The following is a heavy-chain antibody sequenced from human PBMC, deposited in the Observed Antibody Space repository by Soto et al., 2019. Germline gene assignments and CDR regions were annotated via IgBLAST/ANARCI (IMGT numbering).Heavy chain of an antibody. J-gene: IGHJ4*01. CDR3: ATIRVRGGPLRFED. CDR1: GGLISKYS. D-gene: IGHD5-12*01. CDR2: VLPISGST. V-gene: IGHV1-69*06. Sequence: QVQLVQSGAEVRKPGSSVKVSCKTSGGLISKYSFNWVRQAPGQGLEWMGGVLPISGSTDYAQKFQGRLTITADRATSTVYMELSRLTSDDTANYYCATIRVRGGPLRFEDGGQGLLISVSS.